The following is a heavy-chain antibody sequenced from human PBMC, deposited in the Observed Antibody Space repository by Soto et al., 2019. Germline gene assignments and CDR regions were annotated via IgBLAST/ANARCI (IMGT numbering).Heavy chain of an antibody. V-gene: IGHV4-39*01. CDR2: IYSGGST. J-gene: IGHJ4*02. CDR3: ASRVYGAPL. D-gene: IGHD3-10*01. CDR1: GGSISSSSYY. Sequence: PXXTLSLAFTVSGGSISSSSYYWGWIRQPPGKGLEWIGSIYSGGSTYYNPSLKSRVTISVDTSKNQFSLKMSSVTAADTAVYYCASRVYGAPLWGQGTLVTVSS.